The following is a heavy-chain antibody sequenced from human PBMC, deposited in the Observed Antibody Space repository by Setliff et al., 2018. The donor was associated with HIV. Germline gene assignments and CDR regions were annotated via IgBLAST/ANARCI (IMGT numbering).Heavy chain of an antibody. CDR1: GYSFTSYW. J-gene: IGHJ3*02. CDR2: IYPADSDT. Sequence: PGESLKISCKGSGYSFTSYWIGWVCQMPGKGLEWMGIIYPADSDTRYSPSFQGQVTISADKSINTAYLQWSSLKASDTAMYYCARVLVGANDAFDIWGQGTMVTVSS. CDR3: ARVLVGANDAFDI. V-gene: IGHV5-51*01. D-gene: IGHD1-26*01.